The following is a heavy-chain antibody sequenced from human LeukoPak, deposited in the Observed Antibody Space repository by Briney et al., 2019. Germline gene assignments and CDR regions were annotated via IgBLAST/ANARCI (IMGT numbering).Heavy chain of an antibody. Sequence: GSLRLSCAASGFTFAIHAMTWVRQAPGEGLEWVSGISGDGASTHYAESVKGQFTISRDNSQNTLFLQMNSLRVEDTAIYYCAKDSYVSGRPLHTFDVWGQGTMVTVSS. J-gene: IGHJ3*01. D-gene: IGHD3-10*01. V-gene: IGHV3-23*01. CDR3: AKDSYVSGRPLHTFDV. CDR2: ISGDGAST. CDR1: GFTFAIHA.